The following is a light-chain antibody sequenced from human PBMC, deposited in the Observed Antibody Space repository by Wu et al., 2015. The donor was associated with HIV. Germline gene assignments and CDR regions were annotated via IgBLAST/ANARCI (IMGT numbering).Light chain of an antibody. J-gene: IGKJ4*01. Sequence: EIVLTQSPGTLSLSPGERATLSCRASQSVSSSYLAWYQQKPGQAPRFLIYGASSRATGFPDRFSGSGSGTDFTLTISRLEPEDFAVYYCQQYSSSPRALTFGGGTKVEIK. CDR1: QSVSSSY. V-gene: IGKV3-20*01. CDR2: GAS. CDR3: QQYSSSPRALT.